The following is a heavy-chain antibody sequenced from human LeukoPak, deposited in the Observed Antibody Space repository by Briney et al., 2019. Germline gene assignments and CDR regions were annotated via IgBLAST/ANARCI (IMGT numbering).Heavy chain of an antibody. CDR2: IRGSGGTT. Sequence: GGSLILSCAASGFSFSNYAMTWVRQAPGKGLEWVSGIRGSGGTTNYADSVKGRFTISRDNSKNTLFLQMNSLRAEDTAVYYCAKGTYCGGDCYSLFDYWGQGTLVTVSS. CDR3: AKGTYCGGDCYSLFDY. V-gene: IGHV3-23*01. D-gene: IGHD2-21*02. J-gene: IGHJ4*02. CDR1: GFSFSNYA.